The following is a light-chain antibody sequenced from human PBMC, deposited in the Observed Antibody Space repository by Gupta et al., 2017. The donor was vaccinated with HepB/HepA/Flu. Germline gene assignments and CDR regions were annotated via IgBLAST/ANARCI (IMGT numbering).Light chain of an antibody. V-gene: IGKV3-11*01. CDR3: QQRGA. Sequence: EIVLTQSPATLSLSPGERATLSCRASQSVSSYLAWYQQKPGQAPRLLIYDASNRATGIPARFSGSGSGTDFTLTISSLEPVDFAVYYCQQRGAFGPGTKVDIK. CDR2: DAS. CDR1: QSVSSY. J-gene: IGKJ3*01.